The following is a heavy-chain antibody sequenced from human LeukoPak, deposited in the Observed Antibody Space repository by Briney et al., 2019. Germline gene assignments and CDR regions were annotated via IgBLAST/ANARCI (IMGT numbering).Heavy chain of an antibody. CDR2: ISSSSSYI. Sequence: GGSLRLSCAASGFTFSSYAMSWVRQAPGKGLEWVSSISSSSSYIYYADSVKGRFTISRDNAKNSLYLQMNSLRAEDTAVYYCARGIGLAGYYYYYGMDVWGQGTTVTVSS. V-gene: IGHV3-21*01. CDR1: GFTFSSYA. CDR3: ARGIGLAGYYYYYGMDV. J-gene: IGHJ6*02.